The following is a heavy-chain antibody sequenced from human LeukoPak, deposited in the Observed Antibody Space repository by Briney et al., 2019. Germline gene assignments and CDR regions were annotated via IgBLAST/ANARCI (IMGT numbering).Heavy chain of an antibody. CDR3: ARDQAVAGDIYFDY. V-gene: IGHV4-59*01. J-gene: IGHJ4*02. D-gene: IGHD6-19*01. Sequence: LETLSLTCTVSGGSISPYYWSWIRQPPGKGLEWIGYIYYSGSTNFNPSLKSRVTISIDTSKNQFSLKLSSVTAADTAVYYCARDQAVAGDIYFDYWGQGTLVTVSS. CDR1: GGSISPYY. CDR2: IYYSGST.